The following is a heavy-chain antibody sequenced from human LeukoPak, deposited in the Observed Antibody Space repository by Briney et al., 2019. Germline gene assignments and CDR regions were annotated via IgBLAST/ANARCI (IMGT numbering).Heavy chain of an antibody. J-gene: IGHJ6*02. CDR3: ARRWLGDPYGMDV. V-gene: IGHV3-23*01. D-gene: IGHD3-10*01. CDR1: GFIFSNYA. Sequence: GGSLRLSCAASGFIFSNYAMSWVRQAPGKGLEWVSILGGLSESVYYPDSVKGRFTVSRDNSKDTLYLEINSLRGEDTATYYCARRWLGDPYGMDVWGQGTTVTVSS. CDR2: LGGLSESV.